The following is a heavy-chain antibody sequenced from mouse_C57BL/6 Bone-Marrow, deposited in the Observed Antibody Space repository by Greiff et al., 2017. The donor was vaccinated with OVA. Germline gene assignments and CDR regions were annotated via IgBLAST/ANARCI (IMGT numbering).Heavy chain of an antibody. CDR1: GFTFSDYG. CDR3: ARLEDYGFAY. J-gene: IGHJ3*01. D-gene: IGHD2-4*01. CDR2: ISNLAYSI. V-gene: IGHV5-15*01. Sequence: DVMLVESGGGLVQPGGSLKLSCAASGFTFSDYGMAWVRQAPRKGPEWVAFISNLAYSIYYADTVTGRFTISRENAKNTLYLEMRSLGSEDTAMYYCARLEDYGFAYWGQGTLVTVSA.